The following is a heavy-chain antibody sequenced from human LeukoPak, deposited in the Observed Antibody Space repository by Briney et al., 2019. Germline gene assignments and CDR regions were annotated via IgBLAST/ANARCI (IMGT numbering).Heavy chain of an antibody. V-gene: IGHV4-59*01. CDR1: GGSISSYY. Sequence: SETLSLTCTVSGGSISSYYWSWIRQPPGKGLEWIGYIYYSGSTNYNPSLKSRVTISVDTSKNQFSLKLSSVTAADTAVYYCARVPTTTVVPYFDYWGQGTLVTVSS. D-gene: IGHD4-23*01. CDR2: IYYSGST. J-gene: IGHJ4*02. CDR3: ARVPTTTVVPYFDY.